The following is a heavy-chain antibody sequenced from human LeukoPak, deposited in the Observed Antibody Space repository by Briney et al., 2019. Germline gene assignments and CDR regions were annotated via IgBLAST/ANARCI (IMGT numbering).Heavy chain of an antibody. CDR2: ISISGRYI. J-gene: IGHJ4*02. CDR3: ARDLSATIRAYDY. Sequence: GGSVRLSCAACGYILSDYNMNWVRQATGKGREWVSFISISGRYITYADSVKGRFTIYRDNANNAYAQQKSESRADDTVLYYCARDLSATIRAYDYWGQGTLVTVSS. CDR1: GYILSDYN. D-gene: IGHD1-26*01. V-gene: IGHV3-21*01.